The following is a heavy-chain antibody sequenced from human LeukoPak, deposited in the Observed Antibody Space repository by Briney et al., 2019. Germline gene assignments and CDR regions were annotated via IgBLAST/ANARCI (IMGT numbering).Heavy chain of an antibody. V-gene: IGHV4-61*02. Sequence: SETLSLTCTVSGGSISSGSYYWSWIRQPAGKGLEWIGRIYTSGSTNYNPSLKSRVTISVDTSKSQFSLKLSSVTAADTAVYYCARTSNYFNWFDPWGQGTLVTVSS. J-gene: IGHJ5*02. CDR3: ARTSNYFNWFDP. CDR1: GGSISSGSYY. CDR2: IYTSGST. D-gene: IGHD4-11*01.